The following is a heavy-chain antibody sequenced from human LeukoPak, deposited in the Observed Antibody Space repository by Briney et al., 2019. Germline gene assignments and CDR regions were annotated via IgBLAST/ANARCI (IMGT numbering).Heavy chain of an antibody. CDR2: IGTAGDT. Sequence: GGSLRLSCAASGFTFSSYSMNWVRQAPGKGLEWVSAIGTAGDTYYPGSVKGRFTISRENAKNSLYLQMNSLRAGDTAVYYCARAKEYSDAFDIWGQGTMVTVSS. D-gene: IGHD2-15*01. J-gene: IGHJ3*02. CDR1: GFTFSSYS. CDR3: ARAKEYSDAFDI. V-gene: IGHV3-13*01.